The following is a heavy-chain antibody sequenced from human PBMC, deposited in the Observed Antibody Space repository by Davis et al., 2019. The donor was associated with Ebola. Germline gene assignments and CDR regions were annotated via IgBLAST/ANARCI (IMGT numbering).Heavy chain of an antibody. CDR3: ARSYGYSSAWHDL. D-gene: IGHD6-19*01. V-gene: IGHV1-69*06. J-gene: IGHJ4*02. CDR1: VCTFSSYA. Sequence: AASVTVSCKSSVCTFSSYAISWVRLAPGQGLEWMGAIIPMYGTTNYAQRFRDRVTITADRSTSTVYMDLNSLGSDDTAVYYCARSYGYSSAWHDLWGQGTLVSVSS. CDR2: IIPMYGTT.